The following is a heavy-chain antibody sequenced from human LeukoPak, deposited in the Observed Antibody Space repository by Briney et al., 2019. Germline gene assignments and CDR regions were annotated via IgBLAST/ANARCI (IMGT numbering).Heavy chain of an antibody. V-gene: IGHV4-4*07. Sequence: PSETLSLTCTVSGGSISSYYWSWIRQPAGKGLEWIGRIYTSGSTNYNPSLKSRVTISVDTSKKQFFLKLTSVTATDTAVYYCARQISPYGMDVWGQGTTVIVSS. CDR2: IYTSGST. J-gene: IGHJ6*02. CDR3: ARQISPYGMDV. CDR1: GGSISSYY. D-gene: IGHD2/OR15-2a*01.